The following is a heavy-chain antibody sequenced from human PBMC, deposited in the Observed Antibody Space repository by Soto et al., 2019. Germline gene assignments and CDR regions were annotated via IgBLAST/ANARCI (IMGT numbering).Heavy chain of an antibody. CDR3: ARGSLSGSYYLYN. V-gene: IGHV1-18*01. Sequence: ASVKVSCKASGYTFSNYAIIWVRQAPGQGPEWMGWISAYNGNTDYAQNFQGRVTMTTDTSTSTAYVELRSLTSDDTAIYYCARGSLSGSYYLYNWGQGTLVTVSS. CDR1: GYTFSNYA. J-gene: IGHJ4*02. D-gene: IGHD3-10*01. CDR2: ISAYNGNT.